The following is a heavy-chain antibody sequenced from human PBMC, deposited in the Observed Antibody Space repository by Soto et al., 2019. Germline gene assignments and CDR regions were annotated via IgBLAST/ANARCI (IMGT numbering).Heavy chain of an antibody. J-gene: IGHJ4*02. Sequence: ASVKVSCKASGYTFTSYAMHWVRQAPGQRLEWMGWINAGNGNTKYSQKFQGRVTITRDTSASTAYMELSSLRSEDTAVYYCARDNLPIAAAGTLFGHWGQGTLVTVSS. D-gene: IGHD6-13*01. V-gene: IGHV1-3*01. CDR3: ARDNLPIAAAGTLFGH. CDR2: INAGNGNT. CDR1: GYTFTSYA.